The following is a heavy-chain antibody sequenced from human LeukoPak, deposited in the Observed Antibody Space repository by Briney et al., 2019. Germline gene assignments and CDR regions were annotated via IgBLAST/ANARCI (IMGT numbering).Heavy chain of an antibody. V-gene: IGHV3-7*01. Sequence: GGSLRLSCEGSGFSFSSYWMTWVRQLPGKGLEWVANIKQDGSEKYYVDSVKGRFTISRDNAKNSLYLQMNSLTVEDTAVYFCARDSNWANWFDPWGQGTLVTVSS. CDR2: IKQDGSEK. CDR3: ARDSNWANWFDP. J-gene: IGHJ5*02. D-gene: IGHD7-27*01. CDR1: GFSFSSYW.